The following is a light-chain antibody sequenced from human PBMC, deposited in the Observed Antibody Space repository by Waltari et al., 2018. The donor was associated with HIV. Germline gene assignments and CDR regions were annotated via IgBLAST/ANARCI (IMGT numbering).Light chain of an antibody. CDR1: TSVNTN. CDR2: GSS. Sequence: EIVMTQSPATLSVSPGERATLSCRDSTSVNTNLAWYQQKPGPAPSLLIYGSSFRATGIPARFSGSGSGTDFTLTISSLQSEDFAVYYCQQYKNWPLYSFGQGTKLEIK. V-gene: IGKV3-15*01. J-gene: IGKJ2*03. CDR3: QQYKNWPLYS.